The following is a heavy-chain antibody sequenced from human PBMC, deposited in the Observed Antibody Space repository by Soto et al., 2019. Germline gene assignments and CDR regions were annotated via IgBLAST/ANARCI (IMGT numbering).Heavy chain of an antibody. V-gene: IGHV3-23*01. J-gene: IGHJ6*02. CDR2: ISGSGGST. Sequence: GGSLRLSCAASGFTFSSYAMSWVRQAPGKGLEWVSAISGSGGSTYYADSVKGRFTTSRDNSKNTLYLQMNSLRAEDTAVYYCAKEPFLEWLGGMDVWGQGTTVTVSS. CDR1: GFTFSSYA. CDR3: AKEPFLEWLGGMDV. D-gene: IGHD3-3*02.